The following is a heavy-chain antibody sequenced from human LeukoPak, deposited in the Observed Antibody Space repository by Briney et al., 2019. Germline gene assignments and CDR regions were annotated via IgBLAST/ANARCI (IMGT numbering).Heavy chain of an antibody. CDR1: GGSFSGYY. V-gene: IGHV4-34*01. CDR2: INHSGST. CDR3: ARGRPSNDFWSGYYGAGTYFDY. D-gene: IGHD3-3*01. J-gene: IGHJ4*02. Sequence: SETLSLTCAVYGGSFSGYYWSWIRQPPGKGLEWIGEINHSGSTNYNPSLKSRVTISVDTSKNQLSLKLSSVTAADTAVYYCARGRPSNDFWSGYYGAGTYFDYWGQGTLVTVSS.